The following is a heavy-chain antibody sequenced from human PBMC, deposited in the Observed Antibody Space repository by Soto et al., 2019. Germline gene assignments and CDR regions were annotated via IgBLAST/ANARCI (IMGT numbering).Heavy chain of an antibody. CDR3: VRVLKSIGWDNDVFHI. V-gene: IGHV3-74*01. CDR1: GFSLSGYW. D-gene: IGHD6-19*01. CDR2: IDTYGSAT. Sequence: PGGSLRLSCAASGFSLSGYWMHWVRQAPWKGLVWVSRIDTYGSATKYADSVEGRFSISKDNAENTLYLQMNNLRVDDTAVYYCVRVLKSIGWDNDVFHIWGQGTMVTVSS. J-gene: IGHJ3*02.